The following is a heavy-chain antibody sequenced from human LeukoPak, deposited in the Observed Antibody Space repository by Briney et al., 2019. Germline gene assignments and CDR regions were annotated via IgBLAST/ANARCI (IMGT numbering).Heavy chain of an antibody. J-gene: IGHJ1*01. Sequence: GGSLRLSGAASGFTFRSYGMHWVRQAPGKGLEYVSAISSNGGHTYYANSVKGRFTISRDNSRNTLYLQMGSLRAEDMAVYYCATYYYDSGGFHFHHWGQGTLVTVSS. CDR2: ISSNGGHT. CDR3: ATYYYDSGGFHFHH. V-gene: IGHV3-64*01. CDR1: GFTFRSYG. D-gene: IGHD3-22*01.